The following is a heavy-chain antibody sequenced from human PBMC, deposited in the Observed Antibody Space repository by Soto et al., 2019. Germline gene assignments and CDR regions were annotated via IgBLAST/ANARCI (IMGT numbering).Heavy chain of an antibody. D-gene: IGHD3-10*01. Sequence: GESLKISCQGSGYNFTNYWISWVRQMPGKGLEWLGKIDPSDSYTYYSPSFQGHVTLSVDNSIRTAYLQWSNLKASDTAMYYCATYYYYGPGTYSNNWFDPWDQRPLFTVSS. CDR3: ATYYYYGPGTYSNNWFDP. CDR1: GYNFTNYW. V-gene: IGHV5-10-1*01. J-gene: IGHJ5*02. CDR2: IDPSDSYT.